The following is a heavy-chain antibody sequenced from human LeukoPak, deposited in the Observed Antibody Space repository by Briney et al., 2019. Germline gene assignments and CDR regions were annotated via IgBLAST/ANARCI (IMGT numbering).Heavy chain of an antibody. V-gene: IGHV3-23*01. CDR3: AKEADDILTGCFGY. Sequence: GGSLRLSCAASGFSFSNYAMSWVRHAPGKGLEWVSSISGSGGSTYYADSVKGRFTISRDNSKNTLYLQMNSLRAEDTAVYYCAKEADDILTGCFGYWGQGTLVTVSS. CDR1: GFSFSNYA. D-gene: IGHD3-9*01. J-gene: IGHJ4*02. CDR2: ISGSGGST.